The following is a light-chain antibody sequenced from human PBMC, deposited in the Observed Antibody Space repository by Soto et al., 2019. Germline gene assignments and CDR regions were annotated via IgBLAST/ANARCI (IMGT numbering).Light chain of an antibody. V-gene: IGKV3-20*01. CDR3: QQYGTSPPT. J-gene: IGKJ1*01. CDR2: GAS. CDR1: QSVSSSY. Sequence: EIVLTQSPGTLSSSPGERATLSCRASQSVSSSYLAWYQQKPGQAPRLLIYGASSRATGIPDRCSGSGSGTDFSLTISRLEPEDFSVYYCQQYGTSPPTFGQGTKLDIK.